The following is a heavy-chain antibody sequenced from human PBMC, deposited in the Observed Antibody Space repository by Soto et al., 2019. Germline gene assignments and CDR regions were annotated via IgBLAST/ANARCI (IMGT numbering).Heavy chain of an antibody. D-gene: IGHD4-17*01. CDR3: AIRTTVTTRLGY. V-gene: IGHV4-4*02. CDR2: IYHSGST. J-gene: IGHJ1*01. CDR1: GGSISSSNW. Sequence: QVQLQESGPGLVKPSGTLSLTCAVSGGSISSSNWWSWVRQPPGKGLERIGEIYHSGSTNYNPALTSRVTISVDKSKNQFSLKLSSVTAADTAVYYCAIRTTVTTRLGYWGQGTLVTVSS.